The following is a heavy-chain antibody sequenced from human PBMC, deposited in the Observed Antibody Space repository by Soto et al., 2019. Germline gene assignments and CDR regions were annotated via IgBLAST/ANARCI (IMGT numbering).Heavy chain of an antibody. Sequence: PVRPQLLSCAAFEFIFRNYTMNRVRQDKGKGLEWVSGINQPGKQTWYADSVKGRFTISRDHPKNFLFLPLNSLRVEDTAVYYCAKDRHPDGIWTFDYWGQGAPVTVSS. J-gene: IGHJ4*02. CDR2: INQPGKQT. CDR3: AKDRHPDGIWTFDY. D-gene: IGHD3-9*01. CDR1: EFIFRNYT. V-gene: IGHV3-23*03.